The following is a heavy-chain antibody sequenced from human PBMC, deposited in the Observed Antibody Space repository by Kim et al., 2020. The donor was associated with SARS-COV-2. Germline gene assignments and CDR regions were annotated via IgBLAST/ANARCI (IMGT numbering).Heavy chain of an antibody. J-gene: IGHJ6*02. Sequence: LSLTCAASGFPFSSYWMHWVRQAPGKGLVWVSRINSDGSSTSYADSVKGRFTISRDNAKNTLYLQMNSLRAEDTAVYYCAREYSEYSSSVYGMDVWGQGTTVTVSS. CDR3: AREYSEYSSSVYGMDV. CDR2: INSDGSST. D-gene: IGHD6-6*01. V-gene: IGHV3-74*01. CDR1: GFPFSSYW.